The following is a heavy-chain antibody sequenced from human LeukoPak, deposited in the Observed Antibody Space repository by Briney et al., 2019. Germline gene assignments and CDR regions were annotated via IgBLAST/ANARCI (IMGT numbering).Heavy chain of an antibody. V-gene: IGHV3-30-3*01. D-gene: IGHD3-22*01. Sequence: PGGSLRLSCAASGFTFSSYAMHWVRQAPGKGLEWVAVISYDGSNKYYADSVKGRFTISRDNSKNTLYLQMNSLRAEDTAVYYCASGWGAYYDSSGYYYSNYWGQGTLVTVSS. CDR3: ASGWGAYYDSSGYYYSNY. J-gene: IGHJ4*02. CDR2: ISYDGSNK. CDR1: GFTFSSYA.